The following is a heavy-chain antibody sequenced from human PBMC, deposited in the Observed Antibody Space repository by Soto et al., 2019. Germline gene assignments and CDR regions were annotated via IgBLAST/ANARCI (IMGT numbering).Heavy chain of an antibody. CDR1: GYTFSAYY. CDR2: IIPNSGGT. V-gene: IGHV1-2*02. CDR3: ARDRRALESYDGVDF. Sequence: QVQLVQSGAEVKKPGDSVKVSCKASGYTFSAYYMHWVRQAPGQGLEWLGWIIPNSGGTKFARKFQDRITMTRDTSINTVFMELSSLTADDTAIYFCARDRRALESYDGVDFWGQGTPVAVS. J-gene: IGHJ6*02. D-gene: IGHD3-16*01.